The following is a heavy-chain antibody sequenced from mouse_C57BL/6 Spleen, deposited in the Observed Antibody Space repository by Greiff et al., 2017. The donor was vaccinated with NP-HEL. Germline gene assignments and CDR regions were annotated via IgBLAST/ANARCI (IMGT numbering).Heavy chain of an antibody. J-gene: IGHJ1*03. D-gene: IGHD1-1*01. CDR3: ARSGSSYGYFDV. CDR1: AYSFTGYF. Sequence: VQLQQSGPELVKPGDSVKISCKASAYSFTGYFMNWVMQSHGKSLEWIGRINPYNGDTFYNQKFKGKATLTVDKSSSTAHMELRSLTSEDSAVYYCARSGSSYGYFDVWGTGTTVTVSS. CDR2: INPYNGDT. V-gene: IGHV1-20*01.